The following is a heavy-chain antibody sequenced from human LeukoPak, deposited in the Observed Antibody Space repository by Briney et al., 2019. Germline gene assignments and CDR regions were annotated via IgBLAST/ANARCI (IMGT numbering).Heavy chain of an antibody. CDR1: GYTFTGYY. V-gene: IGHV1-2*04. Sequence: ASVKVSCKASGYTFTGYYMHWVRQAPGQGLEWMGWINPNSGGTNYAQKFQGWVTMTRGTSISTAYMELSRLRSDDTAVYYCARGGAGYSSSEPNDYWGQGTLVTVSS. CDR2: INPNSGGT. D-gene: IGHD6-13*01. CDR3: ARGGAGYSSSEPNDY. J-gene: IGHJ4*02.